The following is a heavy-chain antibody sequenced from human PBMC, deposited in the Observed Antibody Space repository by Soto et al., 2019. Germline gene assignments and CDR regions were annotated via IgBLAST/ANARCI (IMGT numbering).Heavy chain of an antibody. V-gene: IGHV1-69*13. J-gene: IGHJ6*02. Sequence: SVKGSCKASGGTFSSYAISWVRQAPGQGLEWMGGIIPIFGTANYAQKFQGRVTITADESTSTAYMELSSLRSEDTAVYYCARKVITMVRGVISYYYYGMDVWGQGTTVTVSS. D-gene: IGHD3-10*01. CDR1: GGTFSSYA. CDR3: ARKVITMVRGVISYYYYGMDV. CDR2: IIPIFGTA.